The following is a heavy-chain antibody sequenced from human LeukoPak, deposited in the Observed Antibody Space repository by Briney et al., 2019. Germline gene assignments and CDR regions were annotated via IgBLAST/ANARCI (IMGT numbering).Heavy chain of an antibody. CDR1: GFSFSSNE. V-gene: IGHV3-48*03. CDR3: GRYLNY. J-gene: IGHJ4*02. D-gene: IGHD3-10*01. Sequence: PGGSLRLSCAASGFSFSSNEVNWVRQAPGKGPEWVSHITTSEITYYADSVKGRFTISRDNAKNSLYLQMTSLRVEDTAVYYCGRYLNYWGQGTLVTVSS. CDR2: ITTSEIT.